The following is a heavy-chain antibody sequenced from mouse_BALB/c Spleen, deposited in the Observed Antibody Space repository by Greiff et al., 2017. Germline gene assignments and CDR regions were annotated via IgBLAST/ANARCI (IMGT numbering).Heavy chain of an antibody. J-gene: IGHJ4*01. Sequence: EVQLVESGGGLVQPGGSLKLSCAASGFTFSSYTMSWVRQTPEKRLEWVAYISNGGGSTYYPDTVKGRFTISRDNAKNTLYLQMSSLKSEDTAMYYCARHPSHYDGNYYAMDYWGQGTSVTVSS. D-gene: IGHD1-2*01. CDR2: ISNGGGST. CDR1: GFTFSSYT. V-gene: IGHV5-12-2*01. CDR3: ARHPSHYDGNYYAMDY.